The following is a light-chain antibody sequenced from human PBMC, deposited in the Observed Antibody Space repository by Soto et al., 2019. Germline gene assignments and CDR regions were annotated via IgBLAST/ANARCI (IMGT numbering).Light chain of an antibody. V-gene: IGKV1-39*01. Sequence: DLQMTQSPSSLSASVGDKVTITCRASRDISDYLNWFQHKPGRAPKLLIYAASTLQVRVPTRFRGSGSDSETHYTLTITTLQPEDSATSYCQQSYSPPLTFGGGTGVEI. CDR1: RDISDY. CDR2: AAS. J-gene: IGKJ4*01. CDR3: QQSYSPPLT.